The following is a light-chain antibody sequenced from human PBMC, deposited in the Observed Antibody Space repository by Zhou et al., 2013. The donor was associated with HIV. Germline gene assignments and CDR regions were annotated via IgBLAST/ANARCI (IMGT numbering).Light chain of an antibody. Sequence: DIQMTQFPSSLSASVGDRVTITCRASQSISSYLNWYQQKPRKAPKLLIYAASSLQSGVPSRFSGSGSETDFTLTISSLQPEDFATYYCQQSYSTPITFGQGTRLEIK. CDR1: QSISSY. CDR2: AAS. CDR3: QQSYSTPIT. J-gene: IGKJ5*01. V-gene: IGKV1-39*01.